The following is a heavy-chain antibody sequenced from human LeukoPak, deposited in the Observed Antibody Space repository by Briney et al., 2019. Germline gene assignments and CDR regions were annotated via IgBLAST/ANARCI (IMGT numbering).Heavy chain of an antibody. J-gene: IGHJ4*02. Sequence: SETLSLTCTVSGGSISSSSYYWGWIRQPPGKGLEWIGSIYYSGSTYYNPSLKSRVTISVDTSKNQFSLKLSSVTAADTAVYYCARGAVAGPLGYWGQGTLVTVSS. D-gene: IGHD6-19*01. V-gene: IGHV4-39*07. CDR1: GGSISSSSYY. CDR2: IYYSGST. CDR3: ARGAVAGPLGY.